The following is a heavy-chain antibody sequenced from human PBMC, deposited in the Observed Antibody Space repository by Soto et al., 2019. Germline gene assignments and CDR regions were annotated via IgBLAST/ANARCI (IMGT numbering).Heavy chain of an antibody. V-gene: IGHV4-59*01. CDR2: IYYSGST. D-gene: IGHD4-17*01. CDR3: ARYDYGDWFDP. Sequence: SETLSLTCTVSGGSISSYYWSWIRQPPGKGLEWIGYIYYSGSTNYNPSLKSRVTISVDTSKNQFSLKLSSVTAADTAVYYCARYDYGDWFDPWGQGTLVTVSS. J-gene: IGHJ5*02. CDR1: GGSISSYY.